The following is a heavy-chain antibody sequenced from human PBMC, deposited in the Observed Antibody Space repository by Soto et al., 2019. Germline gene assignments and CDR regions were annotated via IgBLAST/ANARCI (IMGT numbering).Heavy chain of an antibody. J-gene: IGHJ6*03. V-gene: IGHV1-3*01. CDR1: GYTFTSYA. CDR3: ARVRSYGDYSTARLYMDV. CDR2: INAGNGNT. D-gene: IGHD4-17*01. Sequence: GASVKVSCKACGYTFTSYAMHWLRQAPGQRLEWMGWINAGNGNTKYSQKFQGRVTITRDTSASTAYMELSSLRSEDTAVYYCARVRSYGDYSTARLYMDVWGKGTTVTV.